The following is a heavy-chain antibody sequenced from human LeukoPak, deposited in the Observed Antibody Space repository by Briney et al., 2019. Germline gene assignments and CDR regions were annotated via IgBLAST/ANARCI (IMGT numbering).Heavy chain of an antibody. J-gene: IGHJ4*02. D-gene: IGHD3-10*01. CDR1: GFTFSSYA. Sequence: GGSLRLSCAASGFTFSSYAMSWVRQAPGKGLEWVSAISGGGGSTYYADSVKGRFTISRDNSKNTLYLQMNSLRAEDTAVYYCAKDTSYGSGSYYDYWGQGTLVTVSS. CDR3: AKDTSYGSGSYYDY. CDR2: ISGGGGST. V-gene: IGHV3-23*01.